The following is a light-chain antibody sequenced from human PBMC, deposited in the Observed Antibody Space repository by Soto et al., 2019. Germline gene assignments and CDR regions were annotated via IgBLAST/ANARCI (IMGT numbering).Light chain of an antibody. CDR2: WGS. J-gene: IGKJ1*01. V-gene: IGKV2-28*01. Sequence: DIVMTESALSLSVTPGAPASISSRSSPSVLHYNGYNYLDWYMQKRGQSPHLXSYWGSKRASGVPDRFSGSGSGTDFTLKISRVEAEDVGVYYCMQALQTPRTFGPGTKVDI. CDR1: PSVLHYNGYNY. CDR3: MQALQTPRT.